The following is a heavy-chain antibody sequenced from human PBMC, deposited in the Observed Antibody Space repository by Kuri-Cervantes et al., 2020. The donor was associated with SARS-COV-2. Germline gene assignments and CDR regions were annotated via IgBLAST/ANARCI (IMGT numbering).Heavy chain of an antibody. CDR1: GFIFSDYY. V-gene: IGHV3-11*04. J-gene: IGHJ3*02. D-gene: IGHD5-12*01. CDR2: IGPSGTPK. CDR3: AREGIGGYDYDAFDI. Sequence: GGSLRLSCTASGFIFSDYYMTWIRQAPGKGLEWVSNIGPSGTPKYYADSVKGRFTISRDNAKNSLYLQMSSLRAEDTAVYYCAREGIGGYDYDAFDIWGQGTMVTVSS.